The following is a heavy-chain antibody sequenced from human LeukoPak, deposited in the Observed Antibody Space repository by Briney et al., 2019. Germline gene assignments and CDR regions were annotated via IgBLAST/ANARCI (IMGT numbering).Heavy chain of an antibody. CDR3: AKWSYNDAFDI. D-gene: IGHD3-10*01. CDR2: SYYTGST. CDR1: GASISSYY. J-gene: IGHJ3*02. V-gene: IGHV4-59*03. Sequence: SETLSLTCSVSGASISSYYWSWIRQPPGKGLEWIGCSYYTGSTKYSPSLKSRVTISVDTSKDQFSLKLTSVTAADTAVYYCAKWSYNDAFDIWGQGTMVTVSS.